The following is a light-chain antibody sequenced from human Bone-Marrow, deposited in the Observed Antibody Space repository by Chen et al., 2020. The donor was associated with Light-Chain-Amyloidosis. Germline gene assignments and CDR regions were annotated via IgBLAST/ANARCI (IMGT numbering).Light chain of an antibody. CDR1: QDIRSD. V-gene: IGKV1-33*01. CDR2: DAS. Sequence: DIHMTPSPSSLSASVGDRATITCQASQDIRSDLIWYQQKPGKAPKLLIYDASNLETGVPSRFSGSGCGTDLTFTISSLQPEDIAAYYGQDYDDVRFTFGPGTKVEIK. CDR3: QDYDDVRFT. J-gene: IGKJ3*01.